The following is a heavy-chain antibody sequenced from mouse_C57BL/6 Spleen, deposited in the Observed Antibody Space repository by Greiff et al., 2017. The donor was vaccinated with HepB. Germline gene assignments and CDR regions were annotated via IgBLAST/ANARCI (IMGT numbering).Heavy chain of an antibody. CDR2: INPSNGGT. J-gene: IGHJ3*01. CDR1: GYTFTSYW. CDR3: ARESPLLRLFAY. Sequence: QVQLQQPGTELVKPGASVKLSCKASGYTFTSYWMHWVKQRPVQGLEWIGNINPSNGGTNYNEKFKSKATLTVDKSSSTAYMQLSSLTSEDSAVYYCARESPLLRLFAYWGQGTLVTVSA. V-gene: IGHV1-53*01. D-gene: IGHD1-1*01.